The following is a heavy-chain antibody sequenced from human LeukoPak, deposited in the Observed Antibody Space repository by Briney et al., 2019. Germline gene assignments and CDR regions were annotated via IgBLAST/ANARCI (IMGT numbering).Heavy chain of an antibody. J-gene: IGHJ3*02. D-gene: IGHD6-19*01. CDR3: ARRVWLVRAFDI. Sequence: SETLSLTCIVSGGSISSYYWSWIRQPPGRGLEWIGYIYYSGSTNYNPSLKSRVTISVDTSKNQFSLKLSSVTAADTAVYYCARRVWLVRAFDIWGQGTMVTVSS. CDR1: GGSISSYY. V-gene: IGHV4-59*01. CDR2: IYYSGST.